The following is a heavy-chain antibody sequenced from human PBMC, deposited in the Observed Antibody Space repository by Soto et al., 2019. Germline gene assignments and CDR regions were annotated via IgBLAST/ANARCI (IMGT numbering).Heavy chain of an antibody. V-gene: IGHV4-31*03. J-gene: IGHJ5*02. Sequence: QVQLQESGPGLVKPSQTRSLSCTVSGGSISSGDYYWSWIRQHPGKGLEWIGYIYYSGSTYYNTSLKSRVTISVDTSKNQFSLKLSSVTAADTAVYYCARWWSGSRQGFDPWGQGTLVTVSS. CDR1: GGSISSGDYY. D-gene: IGHD3-3*01. CDR3: ARWWSGSRQGFDP. CDR2: IYYSGST.